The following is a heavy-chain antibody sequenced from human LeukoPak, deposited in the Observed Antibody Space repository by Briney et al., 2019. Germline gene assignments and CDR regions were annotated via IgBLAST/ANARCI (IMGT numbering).Heavy chain of an antibody. CDR3: ARSVLGYCSSTSCPPLDYYYMDV. CDR1: GGTFSSYA. J-gene: IGHJ6*03. Sequence: VASVKVSCKASGGTFSSYAISWVRQAPGQGLEWMGGIIPIFGTANYAQKFQGRVTITADESTSTAYMELSSLRSEDTAVYYCARSVLGYCSSTSCPPLDYYYMDVWGKGTTVTVSS. V-gene: IGHV1-69*13. CDR2: IIPIFGTA. D-gene: IGHD2-2*01.